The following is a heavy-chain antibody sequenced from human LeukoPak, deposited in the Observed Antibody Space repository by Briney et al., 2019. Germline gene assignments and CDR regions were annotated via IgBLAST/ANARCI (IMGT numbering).Heavy chain of an antibody. Sequence: ASVKVSCKTSNYTFTNYGISWVRQAPGQGLEWMGWISAYTGITSFAQKFQGRVTMTTGTSTSTAYMELRSLRLDDTAVYYCARDLIYTTSWYDHWGQGTLVTVSS. J-gene: IGHJ5*02. D-gene: IGHD1-26*01. CDR1: NYTFTNYG. V-gene: IGHV1-18*01. CDR3: ARDLIYTTSWYDH. CDR2: ISAYTGIT.